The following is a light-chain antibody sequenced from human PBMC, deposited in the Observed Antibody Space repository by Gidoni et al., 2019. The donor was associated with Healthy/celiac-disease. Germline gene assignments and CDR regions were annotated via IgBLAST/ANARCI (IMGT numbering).Light chain of an antibody. V-gene: IGKV1-5*03. J-gene: IGKJ1*01. CDR3: QQYNSYWT. CDR2: KAS. Sequence: DLQLTPSPSTLSASVGDRVTITCRASQSISSWLAWYQQKPGKAPKLLIYKASSLESGVPSRFSGGGSGTEFTLTISSLQPDDFATYYCQQYNSYWTFXQXTKVEIK. CDR1: QSISSW.